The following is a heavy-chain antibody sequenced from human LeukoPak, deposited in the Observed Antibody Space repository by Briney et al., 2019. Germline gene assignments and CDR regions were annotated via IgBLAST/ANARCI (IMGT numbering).Heavy chain of an antibody. CDR1: GGSISAKSYSSNKH. D-gene: IGHD4-23*01. CDR2: IYYSGTT. J-gene: IGHJ4*02. V-gene: IGHV4-39*01. CDR3: ARLEATVLTRTIDY. Sequence: PSETLSLTCTVSGGSISAKSYSSNKHWGWIRQPPGKGLEWIGSIYYSGTTYYNPSLKSRVTISVDTSKNQFSLKLSSVTAADTAIYYCARLEATVLTRTIDYWGQGTLVTVSS.